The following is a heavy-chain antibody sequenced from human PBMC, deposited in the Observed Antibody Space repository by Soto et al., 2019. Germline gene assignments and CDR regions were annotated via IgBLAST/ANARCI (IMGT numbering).Heavy chain of an antibody. CDR2: IYYSGST. CDR1: GGSISSGGYY. Sequence: QVQLQESGPGLVKPSQTLSLTCTVSGGSISSGGYYWSWIRQHPGKGLEWIGYIYYSGSTYYNPSLKSRVXTXGXXSKSQFSLKLSSVTAADTAVYYCARSSTSANYFDYWGQGTLVTVSS. CDR3: ARSSTSANYFDY. D-gene: IGHD2-2*01. J-gene: IGHJ4*02. V-gene: IGHV4-31*03.